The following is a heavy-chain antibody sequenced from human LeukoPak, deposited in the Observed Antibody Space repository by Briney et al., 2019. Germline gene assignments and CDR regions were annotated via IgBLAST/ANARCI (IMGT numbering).Heavy chain of an antibody. V-gene: IGHV3-30*04. CDR2: ISYDGSNK. CDR3: ARDAGYGYDRFDY. D-gene: IGHD5-18*01. Sequence: PGGSLRPSCAASGFTFSSYAMHWVRQAPGKGLEWVAVISYDGSNKYYADSVKGRFTISRDNSKNTLYLQMNSLRVEDTAVYYCARDAGYGYDRFDYWGQGTQVTVSS. CDR1: GFTFSSYA. J-gene: IGHJ4*02.